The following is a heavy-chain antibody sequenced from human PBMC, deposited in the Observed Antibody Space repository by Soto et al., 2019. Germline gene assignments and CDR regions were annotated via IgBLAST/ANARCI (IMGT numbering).Heavy chain of an antibody. D-gene: IGHD3-10*01. J-gene: IGHJ3*02. CDR1: GYSFTSYW. CDR3: TXPLSPFGGDDAFYI. V-gene: IGHV5-10-1*01. CDR2: IDPSDSYT. Sequence: GESLKISCKGSGYSFTSYWISWVRQMPGKGLEWMGRIDPSDSYTNYSPSFQGHVTIPADKSISTAYLQWSSLKASDTAMYYCTXPLSPFGGDDAFYIWGQGTMVTVSS.